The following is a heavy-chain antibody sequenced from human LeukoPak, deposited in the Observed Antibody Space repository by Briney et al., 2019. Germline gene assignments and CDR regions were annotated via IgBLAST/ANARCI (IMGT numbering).Heavy chain of an antibody. D-gene: IGHD3-3*01. J-gene: IGHJ6*03. V-gene: IGHV4-30-4*08. CDR1: GGSISSGDYY. CDR3: AGGGFLEWLSYYYYMDV. CDR2: IYYSGST. Sequence: PSETLSLTCTVSGGSISSGDYYWSWIRQPPGKGLEWIGYIYYSGSTYYNPSLKSRVTISVDTSKNQFSLKLSSVTAADTAVYYCAGGGFLEWLSYYYYMDVWGKGTTVTVSS.